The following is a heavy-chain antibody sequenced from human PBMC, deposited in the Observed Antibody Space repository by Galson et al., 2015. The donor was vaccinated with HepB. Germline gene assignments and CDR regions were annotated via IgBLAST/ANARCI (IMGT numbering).Heavy chain of an antibody. D-gene: IGHD2-15*01. Sequence: SVKVSCKASGYTFTSYYMHWVRQAPGQGLEWMGIINPSGGSTSYAQKFQGRVTMTRDTSTSTVYMELSSLRSEDTAVYYCARTGYCSGGSCRHFDYWGQGTLVTVS. J-gene: IGHJ4*02. CDR1: GYTFTSYY. CDR3: ARTGYCSGGSCRHFDY. CDR2: INPSGGST. V-gene: IGHV1-46*01.